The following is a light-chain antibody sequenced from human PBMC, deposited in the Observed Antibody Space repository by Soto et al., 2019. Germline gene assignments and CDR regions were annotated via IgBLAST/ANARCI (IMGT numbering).Light chain of an antibody. CDR1: KLGNKY. Sequence: SYELTQPPSVSVSSGQTASITCSGDKLGNKYACWYQQKPGQSPVLVIYQDSKRPSGIPERFSGSNSGNTATLTISGTQAMDEADYYCQTWDSISYVFGTGTKLTVL. CDR2: QDS. CDR3: QTWDSISYV. J-gene: IGLJ1*01. V-gene: IGLV3-1*01.